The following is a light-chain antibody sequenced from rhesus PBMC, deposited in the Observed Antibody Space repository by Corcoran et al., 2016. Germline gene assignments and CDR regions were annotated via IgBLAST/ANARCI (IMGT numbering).Light chain of an antibody. CDR2: GAS. J-gene: IGKJ4*01. V-gene: IGKV3-53*01. CDR1: QSVSSY. CDR3: QKCSSSPLT. Sequence: QVILTQSPATLSLSPGERATLSCRASQSVSSYLAWYQQKPGQAPRLLTYGASSRATGIPDRFSGSGSGTEFTLTISSLEPEDFAVYYGQKCSSSPLTFGGGTKVEIK.